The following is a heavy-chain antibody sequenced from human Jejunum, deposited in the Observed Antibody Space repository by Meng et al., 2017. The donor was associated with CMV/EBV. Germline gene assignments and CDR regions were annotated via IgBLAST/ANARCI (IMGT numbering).Heavy chain of an antibody. Sequence: QVQLVESGGNVVQPGRSLRLSCAASGFTFSSYGMHWVRQAPGKGLEWVAFIQHDGGKKYYIDSVKGRFTISRDDSKRTLYLQMNSLRAEDTALYYCAKLSDSSGYFLHCDHWGQGTLVTVSS. CDR2: IQHDGGKK. V-gene: IGHV3-30*02. D-gene: IGHD3-22*01. CDR3: AKLSDSSGYFLHCDH. CDR1: GFTFSSYG. J-gene: IGHJ4*02.